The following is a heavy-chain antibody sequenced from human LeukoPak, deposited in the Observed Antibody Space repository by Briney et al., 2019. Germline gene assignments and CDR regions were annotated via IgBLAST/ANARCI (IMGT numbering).Heavy chain of an antibody. CDR1: GYTFTGYY. Sequence: ASVKVSCKASGYTFTGYYMHWVRQAPGQGLEWMGWISPNSGGTNYAQKFQGRVTVTRDTSISTAYMELSRLRSDDTAVYYCARDRAAAIEPAPEYFQHWGQGTLVTVSS. V-gene: IGHV1-2*02. CDR2: ISPNSGGT. D-gene: IGHD6-13*01. J-gene: IGHJ1*01. CDR3: ARDRAAAIEPAPEYFQH.